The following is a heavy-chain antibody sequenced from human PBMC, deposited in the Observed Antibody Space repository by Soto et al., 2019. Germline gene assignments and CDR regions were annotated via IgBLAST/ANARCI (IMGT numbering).Heavy chain of an antibody. Sequence: VGSMGLSGASAGCPCSGSGMHLVSQAHGKGLEWVALVSYDGSYAYYADSVKGRFTISRDNSKNTLYLQLNSLRAEDTAVYYCASLNWSDSGGRFDYWGQGTPVTFSS. J-gene: IGHJ4*01. V-gene: IGHV3-30*03. CDR3: ASLNWSDSGGRFDY. D-gene: IGHD1-1*01. CDR2: VSYDGSYA. CDR1: GCPCSGSG.